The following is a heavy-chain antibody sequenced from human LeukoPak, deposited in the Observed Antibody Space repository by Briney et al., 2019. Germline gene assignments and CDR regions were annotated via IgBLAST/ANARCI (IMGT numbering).Heavy chain of an antibody. J-gene: IGHJ3*02. CDR2: IYYSGST. Sequence: SETLSLTCIVSGGSINSYYWSWIRQPPGKGLEWIGYIYYSGSTNYNPSLKSRVTISVDTSKNQFSLKLSSVTAADTAVYYCASSSGSYYPRAFDIWGQGTMVTVSS. V-gene: IGHV4-59*01. D-gene: IGHD1-26*01. CDR3: ASSSGSYYPRAFDI. CDR1: GGSINSYY.